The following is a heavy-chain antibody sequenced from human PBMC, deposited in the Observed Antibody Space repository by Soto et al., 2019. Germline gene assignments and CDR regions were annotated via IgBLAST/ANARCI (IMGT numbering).Heavy chain of an antibody. Sequence: GGSLRLSCAASGFTFSSYGMHWVRQAPGKGLEWVAVISFDGSNRYYADSVKGRFTISRDNSKNTLYLQMNSLRPADTAVYYRAQDTEITRSYSYGMDVWGQGTTVTVSS. CDR2: ISFDGSNR. D-gene: IGHD1-20*01. CDR1: GFTFSSYG. J-gene: IGHJ6*02. V-gene: IGHV3-30*18. CDR3: AQDTEITRSYSYGMDV.